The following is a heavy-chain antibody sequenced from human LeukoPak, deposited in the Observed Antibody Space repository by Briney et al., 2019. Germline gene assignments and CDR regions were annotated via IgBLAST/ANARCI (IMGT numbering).Heavy chain of an antibody. CDR1: GGFINSYY. Sequence: PSETLSLTCTVSGGFINSYYWSWIRQPPGKGLEWIGYIYYSGSTNYNPYLTSRVTISVDRTKNQFSLKLSSVTAADTAVYYCARHSSSTSWNFDYWGQGTLVTVSS. V-gene: IGHV4-59*08. CDR3: ARHSSSTSWNFDY. CDR2: IYYSGST. D-gene: IGHD6-13*01. J-gene: IGHJ4*02.